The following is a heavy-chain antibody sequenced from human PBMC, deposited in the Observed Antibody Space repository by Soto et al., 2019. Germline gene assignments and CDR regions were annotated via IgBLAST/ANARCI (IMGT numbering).Heavy chain of an antibody. D-gene: IGHD2-2*01. CDR2: ISSSGTYI. Sequence: GGSLRLSCAASGFTFSTYSMNWVRQAPGKGLEWVSSISSSGTYIHYADSLKGRFTISRDNAKNSLYLQMISLRAEDSAVYYCARDPSDCSSTSCWGYYALDVWGQGTTVTVSS. CDR3: ARDPSDCSSTSCWGYYALDV. V-gene: IGHV3-21*01. CDR1: GFTFSTYS. J-gene: IGHJ6*02.